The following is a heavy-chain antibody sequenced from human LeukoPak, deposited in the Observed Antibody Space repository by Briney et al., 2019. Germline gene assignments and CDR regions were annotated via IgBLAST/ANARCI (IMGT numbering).Heavy chain of an antibody. D-gene: IGHD5-24*01. Sequence: GGSLRLSCAASGFTFSDSYMSWIRQTPGKGLEWLSYISSSSSDTNYADSVKGRFTISRDNAKNSLYLQMNSLRAEDTAVYYCARGSRTIELGDDYWGQGTLVTVSS. CDR2: ISSSSSDT. J-gene: IGHJ4*02. CDR3: ARGSRTIELGDDY. V-gene: IGHV3-11*06. CDR1: GFTFSDSY.